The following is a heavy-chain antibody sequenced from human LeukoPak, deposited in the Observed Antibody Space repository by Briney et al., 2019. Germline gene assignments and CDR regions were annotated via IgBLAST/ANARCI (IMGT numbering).Heavy chain of an antibody. CDR3: AKSGSPTGPKVNNWFDP. V-gene: IGHV3-21*01. CDR1: GFTFSSYS. Sequence: GGSLRLSCAASGFTFSSYSMNWVRQAPGKGLEWVSSISSSSSYIYYADSVKGRFTISRDNAKNSLYLQMNSLRAEDTAVYYCAKSGSPTGPKVNNWFDPWGQGTLVTVSS. CDR2: ISSSSSYI. D-gene: IGHD1-14*01. J-gene: IGHJ5*02.